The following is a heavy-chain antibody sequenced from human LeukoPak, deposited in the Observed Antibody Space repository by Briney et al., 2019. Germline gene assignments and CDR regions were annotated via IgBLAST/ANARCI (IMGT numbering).Heavy chain of an antibody. CDR1: GGSISSYY. V-gene: IGHV4-59*01. Sequence: PSETLSLTCTVSGGSISSYYWSWIRQPPGKGLEWIGYIYYSGSTNYNPSLKSRVTISVDTSKNQFSLKLSSVTAADTAVYYCARGDGGRHFDYWGQGTLVTVSS. J-gene: IGHJ4*02. D-gene: IGHD4-23*01. CDR2: IYYSGST. CDR3: ARGDGGRHFDY.